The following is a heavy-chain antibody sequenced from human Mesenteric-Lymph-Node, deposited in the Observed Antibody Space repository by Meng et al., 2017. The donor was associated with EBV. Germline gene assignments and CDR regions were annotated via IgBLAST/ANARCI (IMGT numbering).Heavy chain of an antibody. CDR1: GGSISSGDYS. Sequence: QVQLQESGPGLVKPSQTLSLTCAGSGGSISSGDYSWSWIRQPPAKGLEWIGSIYNSGNTHYNPSLKSRVTISVDTSKNQFSLKLSSVTAADTAVYYCARGQKGYCSGGSCPNWFDPWGQGTLVTVSS. J-gene: IGHJ5*02. D-gene: IGHD2-15*01. V-gene: IGHV4-30-4*01. CDR2: IYNSGNT. CDR3: ARGQKGYCSGGSCPNWFDP.